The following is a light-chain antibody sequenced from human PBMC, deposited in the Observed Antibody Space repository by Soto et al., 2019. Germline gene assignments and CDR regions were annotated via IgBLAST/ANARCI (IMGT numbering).Light chain of an antibody. CDR2: SNN. V-gene: IGLV1-44*01. CDR1: SSNIGSNT. J-gene: IGLJ2*01. CDR3: AAWDDSLNGVV. Sequence: QSVLTQPPSASGTPGQRVTISCSGSSSNIGSNTVNWYQQLPGTAPKLLIYSNNQRPSGVPYRVSGSKSGTSASLAISGLQAEDDSDYYCAAWDDSLNGVVFGGGTQLTVL.